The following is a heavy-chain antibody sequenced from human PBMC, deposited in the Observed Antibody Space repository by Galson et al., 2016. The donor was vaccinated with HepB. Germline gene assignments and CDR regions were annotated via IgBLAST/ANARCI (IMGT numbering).Heavy chain of an antibody. Sequence: LRLSCAVSGFSFSNSWMTWVRQTPEKGLEWVADINADGSWRAYMDSVKGRFTISRDSVNNLLYLQMSGLRVEDTALYFCARDPAFGALDYWGQGALVTVSS. D-gene: IGHD3-10*01. V-gene: IGHV3-7*01. CDR1: GFSFSNSW. CDR2: INADGSWR. CDR3: ARDPAFGALDY. J-gene: IGHJ4*02.